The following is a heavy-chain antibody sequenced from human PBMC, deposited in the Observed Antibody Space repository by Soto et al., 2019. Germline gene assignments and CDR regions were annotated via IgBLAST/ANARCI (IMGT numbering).Heavy chain of an antibody. Sequence: QVQLVESGGGVVQPGRSLRLSCAASGFTLSSYGMHWVRQAPGKGLEWVAVISYDGSNKYYADSVKGRFTISRDNSKNTLYLQMNSLRAADTAVYYCANIPYSWNGAEAFDIWGQGTLVTVSS. CDR3: ANIPYSWNGAEAFDI. CDR2: ISYDGSNK. CDR1: GFTLSSYG. V-gene: IGHV3-30*18. D-gene: IGHD1-1*01. J-gene: IGHJ3*02.